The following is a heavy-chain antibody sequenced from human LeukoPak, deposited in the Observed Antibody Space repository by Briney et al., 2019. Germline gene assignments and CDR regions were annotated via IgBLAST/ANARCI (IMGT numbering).Heavy chain of an antibody. CDR2: FDPEDGET. Sequence: ASVKVSCKVSGYTLTELSMHWVRQAPGKGLEWMGGFDPEDGETIYAQKFQGRVTITADKSTSTAYMELSSLRSEDTAVYYCARQYYYDSSGSEGNWGQGTLVTVSS. V-gene: IGHV1-24*01. CDR3: ARQYYYDSSGSEGN. J-gene: IGHJ4*02. CDR1: GYTLTELS. D-gene: IGHD3-22*01.